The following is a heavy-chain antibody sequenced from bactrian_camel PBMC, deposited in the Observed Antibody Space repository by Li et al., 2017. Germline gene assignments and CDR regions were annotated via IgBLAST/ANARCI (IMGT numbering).Heavy chain of an antibody. J-gene: IGHJ4*01. D-gene: IGHD4*01. CDR2: INSGGSTT. Sequence: EVQLVESGGGLVQPGGSLRLSCAASRFLFWAHDMTWVRQAQGKGLEWVSVINSGGSTTYYADSVKGRFTISRDNAMNTLYLQMNSLKPEDTAAYYCLRAQYQDSYNDYDLSSRGHGTQVTVS. V-gene: IGHV3S40*01. CDR1: RFLFWAHD.